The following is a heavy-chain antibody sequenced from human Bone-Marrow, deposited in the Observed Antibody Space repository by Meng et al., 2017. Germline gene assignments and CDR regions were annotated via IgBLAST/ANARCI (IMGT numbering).Heavy chain of an antibody. D-gene: IGHD5-18*01. V-gene: IGHV3-30*01. CDR2: ISYDGSNK. Sequence: GGSLRLSCAASGFTFSSYAMHWVRQAPGKGLEWVAVISYDGSNKYYADSVKGRFTISRDNSKNTLYLQMNSLRAEDTAVYYCARDRGKPTARYSYGPNWFDPWGQGTLVTVSS. CDR3: ARDRGKPTARYSYGPNWFDP. CDR1: GFTFSSYA. J-gene: IGHJ5*02.